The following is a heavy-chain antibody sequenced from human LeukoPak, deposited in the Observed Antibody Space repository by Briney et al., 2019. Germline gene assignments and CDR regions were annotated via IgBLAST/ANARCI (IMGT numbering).Heavy chain of an antibody. V-gene: IGHV4-31*03. D-gene: IGHD5/OR15-5a*01. CDR1: GGSISSGGYY. Sequence: SQTLSLTCTVSGGSISSGGYYWIWIRQHPGKGLEWIGYIYYSGSTYYNPSLKSRVTISVDTSKNQFSLKLSSVTAADTAVYYCARASVPGHFDYWGQGTLVTVSS. J-gene: IGHJ4*02. CDR3: ARASVPGHFDY. CDR2: IYYSGST.